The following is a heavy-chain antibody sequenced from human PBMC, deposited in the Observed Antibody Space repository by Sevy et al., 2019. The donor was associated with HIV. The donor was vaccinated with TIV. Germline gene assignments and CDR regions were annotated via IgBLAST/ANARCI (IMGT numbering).Heavy chain of an antibody. D-gene: IGHD3-10*01. CDR3: ARSFSMVRGVAERVFDY. V-gene: IGHV3-30*03. J-gene: IGHJ4*02. Sequence: GGSLRLSCAASGFTFTTYGMHWVRQAPGKGLEWVAVISYDGSQTYYVDSVKGRFTISRDNSKNTLYLQMDSLRPEDTAVYYCARSFSMVRGVAERVFDYWGQGTLVTVSS. CDR2: ISYDGSQT. CDR1: GFTFTTYG.